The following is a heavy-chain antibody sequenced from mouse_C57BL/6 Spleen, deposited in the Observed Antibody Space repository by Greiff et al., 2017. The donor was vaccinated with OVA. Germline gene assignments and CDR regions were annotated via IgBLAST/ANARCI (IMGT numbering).Heavy chain of an antibody. CDR3: ARGPSSDECDY. V-gene: IGHV1-59*01. Sequence: VQLQQPGAELVRPGTSVKLSCKASGYTFTSYWMHWVKQRPGQGLEWIGVIDPSDSYTNYNQKFTGKATFTVDTSSSTDYMQLSGQTSEDSAVYYCARGPSSDECDYWGQGTTLTVSS. CDR2: IDPSDSYT. D-gene: IGHD2-10*02. CDR1: GYTFTSYW. J-gene: IGHJ2*01.